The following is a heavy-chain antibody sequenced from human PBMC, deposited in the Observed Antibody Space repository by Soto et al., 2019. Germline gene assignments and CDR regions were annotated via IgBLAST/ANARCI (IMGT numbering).Heavy chain of an antibody. Sequence: ASVKVSCKASGYTFTSYGISWVRQAPGQGREWMGWISAYNGNTNYAQKLQGRVTMTPDTSTSTAYMELRSLRPDDTAVYYCARVGSYDSSGYPTPGGNWFDPWGQGTLVTVSS. V-gene: IGHV1-18*01. CDR2: ISAYNGNT. CDR1: GYTFTSYG. J-gene: IGHJ5*02. D-gene: IGHD3-22*01. CDR3: ARVGSYDSSGYPTPGGNWFDP.